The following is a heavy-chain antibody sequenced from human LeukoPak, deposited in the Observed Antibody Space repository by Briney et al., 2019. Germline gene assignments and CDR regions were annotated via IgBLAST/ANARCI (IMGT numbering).Heavy chain of an antibody. V-gene: IGHV3-7*01. CDR1: GFTFSSYW. D-gene: IGHD5-18*01. CDR3: ASAPRGYSYGSLDY. CDR2: IKQDGSEK. J-gene: IGHJ4*02. Sequence: GGSLRLSCAASGFTFSSYWMSWVRQAPGKGLEWVANIKQDGSEKYYVDSVKGRFTISRDNAKNSLYLQMNSLRAEDTAVYYCASAPRGYSYGSLDYRGQGTLVTVSS.